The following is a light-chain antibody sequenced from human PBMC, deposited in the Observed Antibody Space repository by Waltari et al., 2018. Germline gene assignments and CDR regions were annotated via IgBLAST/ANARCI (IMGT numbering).Light chain of an antibody. J-gene: IGKJ1*01. CDR2: GAS. CDR1: QSVSGSR. V-gene: IGKV3-20*01. Sequence: DIVLTQSPGTLSLSPGERATISCRASQSVSGSRLAWYQQRPGQAPRLLIYGASNRATGIPDRFSGSGSGTDFTLTISRLDPEDFAVYYCLQYGGSPRTFGQGTKVEI. CDR3: LQYGGSPRT.